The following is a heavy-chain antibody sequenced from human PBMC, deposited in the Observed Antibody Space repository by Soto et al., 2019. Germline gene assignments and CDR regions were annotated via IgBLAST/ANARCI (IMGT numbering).Heavy chain of an antibody. Sequence: PGGSLRLSCAASGFTFSSYAMHWVRQAPGKGLEYVSAISSNGGSTYYANSVKGRFTISRDNSKNTLYLQMGSLRAEDMAVYYCARVRKGPFAYWGQGTLVTVSS. CDR2: ISSNGGST. CDR3: ARVRKGPFAY. CDR1: GFTFSSYA. V-gene: IGHV3-64*01. J-gene: IGHJ4*02.